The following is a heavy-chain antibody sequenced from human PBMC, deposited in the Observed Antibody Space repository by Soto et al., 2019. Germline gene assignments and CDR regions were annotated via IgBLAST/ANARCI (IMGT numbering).Heavy chain of an antibody. CDR3: ARGGVIVVVVAATFDY. CDR1: GFTFSSYA. Sequence: QVQLVESGGGVVQPGRSLRLSCAASGFTFSSYAMHWVRQAPGKGLEWVAVISYDGSNKYYADSVKGRFTSSRDNSKNTLDRQMNSLRAEDTAVYYCARGGVIVVVVAATFDYWGQGTLVTVSP. D-gene: IGHD2-15*01. J-gene: IGHJ4*02. V-gene: IGHV3-30-3*01. CDR2: ISYDGSNK.